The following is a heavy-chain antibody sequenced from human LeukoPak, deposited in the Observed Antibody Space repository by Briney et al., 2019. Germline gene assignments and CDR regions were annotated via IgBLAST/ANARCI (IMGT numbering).Heavy chain of an antibody. V-gene: IGHV3-48*02. CDR2: ISSSSSTI. CDR1: GFTFSSHS. J-gene: IGHJ6*02. D-gene: IGHD2-15*01. Sequence: GGSLRLSCAASGFTFSSHSMNWVRQAPGKGLEWVSYISSSSSTIYYADSVKGRFTISRDNVKNSLYLQMNSLRDEDTAVYHCARDSPIVVVAANDYGMDVWGQGTTVTVSS. CDR3: ARDSPIVVVAANDYGMDV.